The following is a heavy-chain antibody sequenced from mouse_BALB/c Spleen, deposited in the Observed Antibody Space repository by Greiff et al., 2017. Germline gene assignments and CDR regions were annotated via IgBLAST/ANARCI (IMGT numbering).Heavy chain of an antibody. D-gene: IGHD1-1*01. Sequence: EVKLVESGGGLVKPGGSLKLSCAASGFTFSSYAMSWVRQSPEKRLEWVAEISSGGSYTYYPDTVTGRFTISRDNAKNTLYLEMSSLRSEDTAMYYCARPTTVVARECAYWGQGTLVTVSA. CDR3: ARPTTVVARECAY. J-gene: IGHJ3*01. CDR2: ISSGGSYT. CDR1: GFTFSSYA. V-gene: IGHV5-9-4*01.